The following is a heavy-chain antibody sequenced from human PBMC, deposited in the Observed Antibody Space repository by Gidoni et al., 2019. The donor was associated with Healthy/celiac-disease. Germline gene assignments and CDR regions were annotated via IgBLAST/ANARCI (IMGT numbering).Heavy chain of an antibody. J-gene: IGHJ4*02. V-gene: IGHV2-5*02. CDR3: AHRPLTGTTVHFDY. Sequence: QITLKESGPTLVKPTQTLTLTCTFSGFSLSTSGVGVGWIRQPPGKALEWLALIYWDDDKRYSPSLKSRLTITKDTSKNQVVLTMTNMDPVDTATYYCAHRPLTGTTVHFDYWGQGTLVTVSS. CDR1: GFSLSTSGVG. D-gene: IGHD1-7*01. CDR2: IYWDDDK.